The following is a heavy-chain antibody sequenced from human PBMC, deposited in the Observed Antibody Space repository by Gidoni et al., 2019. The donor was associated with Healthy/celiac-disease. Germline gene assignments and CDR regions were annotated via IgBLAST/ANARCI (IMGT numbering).Heavy chain of an antibody. CDR3: ARDGELRYFDWLLSSYPLFDY. D-gene: IGHD3-9*01. J-gene: IGHJ4*02. Sequence: QVQLQESGPGLVKPSETLSLTCTVPGYSISSGTYGGWIRQPPGKGLEWIGSIYHSGSTYSNPSLKSRVTISVDTSKNQFSLKLSSVTAADTAVYYCARDGELRYFDWLLSSYPLFDYWGQGTLVTVSS. CDR1: GYSISSGTY. V-gene: IGHV4-38-2*02. CDR2: IYHSGST.